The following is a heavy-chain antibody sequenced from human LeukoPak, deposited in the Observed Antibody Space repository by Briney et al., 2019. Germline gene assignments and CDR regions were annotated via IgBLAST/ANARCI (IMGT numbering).Heavy chain of an antibody. CDR2: ISNSRSYI. CDR3: ARVGRFLEWPYYYYYMDV. J-gene: IGHJ6*03. V-gene: IGHV3-21*01. CDR1: GFTFSSYS. D-gene: IGHD3-3*01. Sequence: PGGSLRLSCAASGFTFSSYSMNWVRQAPGKGLEWVSSISNSRSYIYYADSVKGRFTISRDNAKNSLYLQMNSLRAEDTAVYYCARVGRFLEWPYYYYYMDVWGKGTTVTVSS.